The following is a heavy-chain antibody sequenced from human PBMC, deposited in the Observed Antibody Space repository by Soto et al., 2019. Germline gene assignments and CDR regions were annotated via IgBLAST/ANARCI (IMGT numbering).Heavy chain of an antibody. Sequence: SGTLSLTVDMPGYSVERHNAVWHWIRQSPSRGLEWLGRTYYRSRWKNYYAMSVKGRISISPDTSKNQFSLHLYSVTPEDTAVYYCAGVVWFRGLDVWGQGT. CDR2: TYYRSRWKN. V-gene: IGHV6-1*01. CDR1: GYSVERHNAV. CDR3: AGVVWFRGLDV. J-gene: IGHJ6*02. D-gene: IGHD2-21*01.